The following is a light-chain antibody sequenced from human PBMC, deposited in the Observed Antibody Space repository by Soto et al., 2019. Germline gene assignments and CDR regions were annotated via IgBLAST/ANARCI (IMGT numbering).Light chain of an antibody. V-gene: IGLV1-40*01. Sequence: QSVLTQPPSVSGAPGQRVTISCTGSSSNIGAGYGVHWYQQLPGAVPKLLIYGTNHRPSGVPDRISGSKSGTSATLAITGLQAEDEADYYCQSYENRLSGGVFGGGTKLTVL. CDR1: SSNIGAGYG. CDR3: QSYENRLSGGV. CDR2: GTN. J-gene: IGLJ3*02.